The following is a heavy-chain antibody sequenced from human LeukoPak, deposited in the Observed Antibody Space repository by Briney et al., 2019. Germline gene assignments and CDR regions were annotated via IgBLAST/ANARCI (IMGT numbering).Heavy chain of an antibody. V-gene: IGHV1-8*01. J-gene: IGHJ3*02. D-gene: IGHD5-18*01. Sequence: ASVKVSCKASGHTFTSYDINWVRQATGQGLEWMGWMNPNSGNTGYAQKFQGRVTMTRNTSISTAYMELSSLRSEDTAVYYCARVLNEDTAMVIWGQGTMVTVSS. CDR2: MNPNSGNT. CDR1: GHTFTSYD. CDR3: ARVLNEDTAMVI.